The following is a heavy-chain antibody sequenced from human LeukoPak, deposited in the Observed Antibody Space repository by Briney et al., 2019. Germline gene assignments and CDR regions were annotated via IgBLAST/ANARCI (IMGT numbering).Heavy chain of an antibody. CDR3: ARGGLSSGWPFDY. J-gene: IGHJ4*02. CDR1: GYTFSSYY. V-gene: IGHV1-2*02. D-gene: IGHD6-19*01. CDR2: INPNSGGT. Sequence: ASVKVSCKASGYTFSSYYMHWVRQAPGQGLEWMGWINPNSGGTNYAQKFQGRVTMTRDTSISTAYMELSRLRSDDTAVYYCARGGLSSGWPFDYWGQGTLVTVSS.